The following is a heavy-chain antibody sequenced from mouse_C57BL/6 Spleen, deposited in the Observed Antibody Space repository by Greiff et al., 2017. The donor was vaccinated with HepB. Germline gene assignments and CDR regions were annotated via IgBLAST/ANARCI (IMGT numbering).Heavy chain of an antibody. CDR3: AKLPYLLLPYYFDY. V-gene: IGHV1-78*01. CDR1: GYTFTDHT. CDR2: IYPRDGST. D-gene: IGHD1-1*01. Sequence: VQLQQSDAELVKPGASVKISCKVSGYTFTDHTIHWMKQRPEQGLEWIGYIYPRDGSTKYNEKFKGKATLTADKSSRPAYMQLNSLTSEDSAVYFCAKLPYLLLPYYFDYWGQSTTLTVSS. J-gene: IGHJ2*01.